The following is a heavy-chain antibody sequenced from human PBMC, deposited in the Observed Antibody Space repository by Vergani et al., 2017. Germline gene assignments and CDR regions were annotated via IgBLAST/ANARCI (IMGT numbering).Heavy chain of an antibody. V-gene: IGHV3-7*01. CDR2: IKQDGSEK. J-gene: IGHJ6*03. D-gene: IGHD2-2*01. Sequence: EVQLVESGGGLVQPGGSLRLSCAASGFTFSSYWMSWVRQAPGKGLEWVANIKQDGSEKYYVDSVKGRFTISRDNAKNSLYLQMNSLRAEDTAVYFCAKGRYCRSTSCYSYYYYYYMDVWGKGTTVTVSS. CDR1: GFTFSSYW. CDR3: AKGRYCRSTSCYSYYYYYYMDV.